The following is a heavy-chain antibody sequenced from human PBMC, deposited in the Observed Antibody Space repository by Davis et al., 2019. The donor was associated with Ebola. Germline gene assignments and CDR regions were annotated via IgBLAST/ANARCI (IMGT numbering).Heavy chain of an antibody. V-gene: IGHV1-18*01. Sequence: AASVKVSCKASGEREKTYGISWVRQAPGQGLEWMGWISAYYGTTNYAQSLQGRITMTKDITIGTAYMELTSLTSEDTAVYYCARSPEDSTGWNDWFDPWGQGTLVTVSS. CDR1: GEREKTYG. D-gene: IGHD6-19*01. J-gene: IGHJ5*02. CDR2: ISAYYGTT. CDR3: ARSPEDSTGWNDWFDP.